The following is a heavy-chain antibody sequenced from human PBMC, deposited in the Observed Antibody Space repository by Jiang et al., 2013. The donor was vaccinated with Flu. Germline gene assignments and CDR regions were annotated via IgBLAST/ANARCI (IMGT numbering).Heavy chain of an antibody. CDR1: GFTFSSSE. V-gene: IGHV3-48*03. D-gene: IGHD1-26*01. J-gene: IGHJ4*02. CDR2: ISSSGSVK. CDR3: ARGMSGSYYVFDY. Sequence: LVQPGRSLRLSCAASGFTFSSSEMNWVRQAPGKGLEWVSYISSSGSVKYYADSVKGRFTISRDNAKNSLYLQMNSLRGEDTAVYYCARGMSGSYYVFDYWGQGTLVTVSS.